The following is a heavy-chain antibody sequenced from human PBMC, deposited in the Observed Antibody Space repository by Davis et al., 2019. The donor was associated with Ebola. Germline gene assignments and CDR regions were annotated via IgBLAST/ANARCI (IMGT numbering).Heavy chain of an antibody. J-gene: IGHJ4*02. CDR2: ISYDGSNK. CDR1: GFPVSSNY. V-gene: IGHV3-30*03. D-gene: IGHD5-12*01. CDR3: ARDPPQSGGYV. Sequence: GGSLRLSCAASGFPVSSNYMTWVRQAPGKGLEWVAVISYDGSNKYYADSVKGRFTISRHSSENTVFLQMNSLRPDDTAVYYCARDPPQSGGYVWGQGTLVTVSS.